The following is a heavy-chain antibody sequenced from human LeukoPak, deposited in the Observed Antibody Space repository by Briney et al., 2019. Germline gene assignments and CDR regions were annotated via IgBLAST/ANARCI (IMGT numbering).Heavy chain of an antibody. CDR2: IDARSGIT. D-gene: IGHD3-22*01. Sequence: GGSLRLSCAASGFTFTIFGLNWVRQAPGKGPEWVSYIDARSGITYYADSVQGRFTISRDNARESVFLQMDSLRAEDTAVYYCAKPSYYYDSSGYSHYWGQGTLVTVSS. V-gene: IGHV3-48*01. CDR1: GFTFTIFG. CDR3: AKPSYYYDSSGYSHY. J-gene: IGHJ4*02.